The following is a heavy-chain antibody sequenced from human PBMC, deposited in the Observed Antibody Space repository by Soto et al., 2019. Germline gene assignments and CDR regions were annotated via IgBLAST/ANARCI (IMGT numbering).Heavy chain of an antibody. CDR2: IGTAGDT. CDR3: AREKETDGNSFYYGMDV. J-gene: IGHJ6*02. V-gene: IGHV3-13*01. D-gene: IGHD2-15*01. Sequence: EVQLVESGGGLVQPGGSLRLSCAASGFTFSSYDMHWVRQATGKGLEWVSAIGTAGDTYYPGSVKGRFTISRENAKNSFYLQMNSLRAGDTAVYYCAREKETDGNSFYYGMDVWGQGTTVTVSS. CDR1: GFTFSSYD.